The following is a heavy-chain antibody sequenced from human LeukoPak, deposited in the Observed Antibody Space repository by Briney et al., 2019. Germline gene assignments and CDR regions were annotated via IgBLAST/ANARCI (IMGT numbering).Heavy chain of an antibody. J-gene: IGHJ4*02. CDR1: GFTFDDYA. CDR2: ISWNSGSI. Sequence: GGSLRLSCAASGFTFDDYAMHWVRQAPGKGLEWVSGISWNSGSIGYADSVKGRFTISRDNAKNSPYLQMNSLRAEDTALYYCAKVIHDSSGYYALDYWGQGTLVTISS. D-gene: IGHD3-22*01. V-gene: IGHV3-9*01. CDR3: AKVIHDSSGYYALDY.